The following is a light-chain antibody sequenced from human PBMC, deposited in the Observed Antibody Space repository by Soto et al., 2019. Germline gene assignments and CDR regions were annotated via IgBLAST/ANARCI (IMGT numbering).Light chain of an antibody. V-gene: IGLV2-8*01. CDR1: SSDVGGYNY. Sequence: QSALTQPPSATGSPGQSVTISCTGTSSDVGGYNYVSWYQQNPGKVPKLMIYEVNKRPSGVPDRFSGSKSGNTASLTVSGLQAADEADYYCTSYAGGNKVFGTGTKVTVL. CDR3: TSYAGGNKV. J-gene: IGLJ1*01. CDR2: EVN.